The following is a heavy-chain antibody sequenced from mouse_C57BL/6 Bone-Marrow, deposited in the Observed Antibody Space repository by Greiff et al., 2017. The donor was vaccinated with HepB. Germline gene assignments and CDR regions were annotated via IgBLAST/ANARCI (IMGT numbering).Heavy chain of an antibody. J-gene: IGHJ4*01. Sequence: ESGPGMVKPSQSLSLTCTVTGYSITSGYDWHWIRHFPGNKLEWMGYISYSGSTNYNPSLKSRISITHDTSKNHFFLKLNSVTTEDTATYYCARGNYYGSSHYYAMDYWGQGTSVTVSS. CDR2: ISYSGST. D-gene: IGHD1-1*01. CDR3: ARGNYYGSSHYYAMDY. V-gene: IGHV3-1*01. CDR1: GYSITSGYD.